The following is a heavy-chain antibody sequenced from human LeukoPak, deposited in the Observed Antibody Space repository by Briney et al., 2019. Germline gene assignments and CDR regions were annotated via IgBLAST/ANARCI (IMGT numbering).Heavy chain of an antibody. Sequence: PGGSLRLSCAASGFTFSDYSMNWVRQAPGKGLEWVSSISSNSAYLYYVDSLRGRFTVSRDNAKSSLSLQMNSLRVEDTAVYYCARAHCSGRGCNQRYDGFDIWGQGTVVTVSS. D-gene: IGHD2-15*01. CDR2: ISSNSAYL. V-gene: IGHV3-21*01. J-gene: IGHJ3*02. CDR3: ARAHCSGRGCNQRYDGFDI. CDR1: GFTFSDYS.